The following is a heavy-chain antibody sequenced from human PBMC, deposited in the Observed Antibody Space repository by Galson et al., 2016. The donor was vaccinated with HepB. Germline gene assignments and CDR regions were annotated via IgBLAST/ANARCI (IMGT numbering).Heavy chain of an antibody. Sequence: SVKVSCKASGGTFSSYGFSWVRQAPGQGLEWMGGIIPSFGTANYAQKFQGRVTITADEYTRKAYMEVSSLRSEDTAVYYCARDHVDYGDSVGYYYGTDVWGQGTTVTVSS. J-gene: IGHJ6*02. CDR3: ARDHVDYGDSVGYYYGTDV. D-gene: IGHD4-17*01. CDR1: GGTFSSYG. CDR2: IIPSFGTA. V-gene: IGHV1-69*13.